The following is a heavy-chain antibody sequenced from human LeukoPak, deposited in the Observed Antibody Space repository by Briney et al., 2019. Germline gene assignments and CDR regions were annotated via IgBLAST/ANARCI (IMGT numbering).Heavy chain of an antibody. CDR3: AREGVTMIVDY. V-gene: IGHV4-59*01. J-gene: IGHJ4*02. CDR2: IYYSGSA. D-gene: IGHD3-22*01. Sequence: KPSETLSLTCTVSGGPISSYQWSWIRQPPGKGLEWIGNIYYSGSANYNPSLQSRVIISVDTSKNQFSLKLSPVTAANTAVYYCAREGVTMIVDYWGQGTLVTVSS. CDR1: GGPISSYQ.